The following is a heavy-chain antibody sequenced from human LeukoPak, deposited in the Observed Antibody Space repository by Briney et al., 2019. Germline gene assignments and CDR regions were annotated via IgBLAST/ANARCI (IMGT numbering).Heavy chain of an antibody. D-gene: IGHD2-15*01. J-gene: IGHJ6*03. CDR1: GFTFSSYW. Sequence: GGSLRLSCAASGFTFSSYWMHWVRQAPGKGLVWVSRINSDGSSTSYADSVKGRFTISRDNAKNTLYLQMNSLRAEDTAVYYCARDYPGYCSGGSCYSYYYYYYMDVWGKGTTVTVSS. CDR2: INSDGSST. CDR3: ARDYPGYCSGGSCYSYYYYYYMDV. V-gene: IGHV3-74*01.